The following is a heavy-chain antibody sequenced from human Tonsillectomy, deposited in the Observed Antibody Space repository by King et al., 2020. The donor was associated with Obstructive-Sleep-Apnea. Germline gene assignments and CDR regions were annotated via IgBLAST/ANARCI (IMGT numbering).Heavy chain of an antibody. CDR3: AKDPNSSGGTF. J-gene: IGHJ4*02. CDR2: IRSSDGST. V-gene: IGHV3-23*04. Sequence: VQLVESGGGLVQPGGSLRLSCAASGFTFSNYAMSWVRQPPGKRLEWVSFIRSSDGSTYHADSVKGRFTISRDNSKNTLYLQMNSLRAEDTAIYYCAKDPNSSGGTFWGQGTLVTVSS. D-gene: IGHD6-6*01. CDR1: GFTFSNYA.